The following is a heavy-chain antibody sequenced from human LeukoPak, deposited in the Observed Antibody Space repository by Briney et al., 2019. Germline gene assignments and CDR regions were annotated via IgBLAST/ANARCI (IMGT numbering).Heavy chain of an antibody. CDR1: GFTFSGYD. V-gene: IGHV3-48*04. CDR2: TSSSSSTI. CDR3: ARLRYYGMDV. Sequence: QPGGSLRLSCAASGFTFSGYDMSWVRQAPGKGLEWVSYTSSSSSTIYYADSVKGRFTISRDNAKNSLYLQMNSLRAEDTAVYYCARLRYYGMDVWGQGTTVTVSS. J-gene: IGHJ6*02.